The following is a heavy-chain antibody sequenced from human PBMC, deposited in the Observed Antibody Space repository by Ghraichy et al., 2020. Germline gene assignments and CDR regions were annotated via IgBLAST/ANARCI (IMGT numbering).Heavy chain of an antibody. Sequence: SETLSLTCAVYGGSFSGYYWSWIRQPPGKGLEWIGEINHSGSTNYNPSLKSRVTISVDTSKNQFSLKLSSVTAADTAVYYCARGLGYCSSTSCRKRYYYGMDVWGQGTTVTVSS. D-gene: IGHD2-2*01. CDR3: ARGLGYCSSTSCRKRYYYGMDV. CDR1: GGSFSGYY. J-gene: IGHJ6*02. V-gene: IGHV4-34*01. CDR2: INHSGST.